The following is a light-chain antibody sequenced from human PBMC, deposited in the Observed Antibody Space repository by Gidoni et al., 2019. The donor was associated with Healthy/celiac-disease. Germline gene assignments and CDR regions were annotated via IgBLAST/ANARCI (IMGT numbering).Light chain of an antibody. J-gene: IGLJ2*01. CDR1: KLGDKY. V-gene: IGLV3-1*01. CDR2: QDS. Sequence: SYELTQPPSLSVSPGQTASITCSGDKLGDKYACWYQQKPGQSPVLVIYQDSKRPSGIPERFSGSNSGNTATLTISGTQAMDEADYDCQAWDSSTAVFGGGTKLTVL. CDR3: QAWDSSTAV.